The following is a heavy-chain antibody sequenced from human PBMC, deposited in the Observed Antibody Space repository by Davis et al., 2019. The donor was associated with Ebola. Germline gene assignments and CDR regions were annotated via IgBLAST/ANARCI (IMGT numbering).Heavy chain of an antibody. Sequence: SGPTLVKPTQTFTLTCTFSGFSFDPSGVGVGWIRQPPGKALEWLARIDWADDKFYHTSLKTRLTISKDTSKNQVVLTMTNMDPVDTATYYCARTASRWDPWEFDYWGQGILVTVSS. CDR1: GFSFDPSGVG. J-gene: IGHJ4*02. CDR3: ARTASRWDPWEFDY. V-gene: IGHV2-70*04. CDR2: IDWADDK. D-gene: IGHD1-26*01.